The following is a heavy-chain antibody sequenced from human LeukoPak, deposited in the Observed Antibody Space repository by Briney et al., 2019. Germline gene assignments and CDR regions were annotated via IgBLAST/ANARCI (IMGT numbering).Heavy chain of an antibody. CDR2: IYSGGST. Sequence: TGGSLRLSCAASGFIVSSNYMNWVRQAPGKGLEWVSVIYSGGSTYYADSVKGRFTISRDNSKNTVNLQMNDLRAEDAAVYYCARSWDARLNFDYWGQGTLVTVSS. J-gene: IGHJ4*02. V-gene: IGHV3-66*02. CDR3: ARSWDARLNFDY. D-gene: IGHD1-26*01. CDR1: GFIVSSNY.